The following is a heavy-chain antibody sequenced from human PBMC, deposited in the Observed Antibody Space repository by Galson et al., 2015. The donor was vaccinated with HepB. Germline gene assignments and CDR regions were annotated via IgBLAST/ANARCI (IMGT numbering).Heavy chain of an antibody. CDR3: AKDIPKLKFLYGMDV. V-gene: IGHV3-30*18. D-gene: IGHD2-21*01. CDR1: GFTFNNYA. Sequence: SLRLSCAASGFTFNNYAMHWVRQVPGKGLERVAFISYDGSNKFHADSVKGRFTISRDNSKHTLYLQMSSLSAEDTAVYYCAKDIPKLKFLYGMDVWGQGTTVTVSS. CDR2: ISYDGSNK. J-gene: IGHJ6*02.